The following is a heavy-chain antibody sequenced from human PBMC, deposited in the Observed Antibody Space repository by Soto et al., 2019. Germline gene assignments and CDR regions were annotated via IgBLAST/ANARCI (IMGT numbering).Heavy chain of an antibody. J-gene: IGHJ4*02. Sequence: EMQVLESGGGLVQPGGSLRLSCAASGFTFSSYAMNWVRQAPGKGLEWVSSISGSGGSTYYADSVKGRFTISRGNSKNTLFLQMSSLRAEDTAVYYCAKRAWCSETHCYGVDYWGQGTLVTVSS. V-gene: IGHV3-23*01. CDR1: GFTFSSYA. CDR2: ISGSGGST. D-gene: IGHD2-2*01. CDR3: AKRAWCSETHCYGVDY.